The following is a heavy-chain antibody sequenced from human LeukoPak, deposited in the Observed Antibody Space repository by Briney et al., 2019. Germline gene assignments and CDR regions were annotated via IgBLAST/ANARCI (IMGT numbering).Heavy chain of an antibody. Sequence: SETLSLTCTVSGGSINSSSYYWGWIRQPPGKGLEWIGSVYYSGSTHYNPSLKSRVTISVDTSKNQFSLKLSSVTAADTAVYYCARDPPIAARSDEDYMDVWGKGTTVTVSS. CDR1: GGSINSSSYY. D-gene: IGHD6-6*01. CDR2: VYYSGST. CDR3: ARDPPIAARSDEDYMDV. V-gene: IGHV4-39*07. J-gene: IGHJ6*03.